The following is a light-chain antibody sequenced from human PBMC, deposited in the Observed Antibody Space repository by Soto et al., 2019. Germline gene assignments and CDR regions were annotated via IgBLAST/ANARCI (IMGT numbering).Light chain of an antibody. J-gene: IGKJ2*01. V-gene: IGKV3-20*01. CDR1: QSVSSSY. CDR2: GAS. Sequence: IVLTQSPGTLSLSPGERATLSCRASQSVSSSYLAWYRQKPGQAPRLLIYGASSRATGIPDRFSGSGSGTDFTLTISRLEPEDFAVYYCQQYGSSPYTFGHGTKLEIK. CDR3: QQYGSSPYT.